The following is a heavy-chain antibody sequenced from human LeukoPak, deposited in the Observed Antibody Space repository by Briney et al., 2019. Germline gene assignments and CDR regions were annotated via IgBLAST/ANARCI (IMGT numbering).Heavy chain of an antibody. CDR1: GYTFTSYY. V-gene: IGHV1-46*01. D-gene: IGHD3-10*01. Sequence: GASVKVSCKASGYTFTSYYIHWVRQAPGEGLEWMGIINPSGGSTSYAQKFQGRVTMTRDMSTSTVYMELSRLRSDDTAVYYCARGFGELLYQNDAFDIWGQGTMVTVSS. CDR3: ARGFGELLYQNDAFDI. J-gene: IGHJ3*02. CDR2: INPSGGST.